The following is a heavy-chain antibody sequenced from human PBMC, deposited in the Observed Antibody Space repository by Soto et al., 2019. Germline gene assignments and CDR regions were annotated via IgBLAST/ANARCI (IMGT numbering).Heavy chain of an antibody. D-gene: IGHD1-1*01. V-gene: IGHV4-34*01. CDR1: GGFVSSGSYY. Sequence: QVQLQQWGAGLLKPSETLSLTCAVYGGFVSSGSYYWSWIRQPPGKGLEWIGEMSHSGGTHFNPSLKSRVTISVDTSKNQFSLNIYSVTSADTALYYCACVERGTVTTVVDAFDIWGPGTMVTVSS. J-gene: IGHJ3*02. CDR2: MSHSGGT. CDR3: ACVERGTVTTVVDAFDI.